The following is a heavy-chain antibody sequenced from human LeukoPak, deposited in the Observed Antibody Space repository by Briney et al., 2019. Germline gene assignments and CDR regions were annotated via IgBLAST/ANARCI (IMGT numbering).Heavy chain of an antibody. D-gene: IGHD4-17*01. J-gene: IGHJ4*02. Sequence: ASVKVSCKASGGTFSSYAISCVRQAPGQGLEWMGRIIPILGIANYAQKFQGRVTITADKSTSTAYMELSSLRSEDTAVYYCARDGGHDYGDYPDYWGQGTLVTVSS. CDR2: IIPILGIA. CDR1: GGTFSSYA. V-gene: IGHV1-69*04. CDR3: ARDGGHDYGDYPDY.